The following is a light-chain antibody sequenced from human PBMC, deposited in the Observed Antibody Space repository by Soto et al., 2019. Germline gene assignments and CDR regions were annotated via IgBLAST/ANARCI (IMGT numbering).Light chain of an antibody. CDR2: VAS. CDR1: QSVSSN. CDR3: QQYIVWPLP. J-gene: IGKJ4*01. V-gene: IGKV3-15*01. Sequence: EIVMTQSPATLSVSPGERATLSCRASQSVSSNLAWYQQKPGQTPKLLIYVASTRATGIPARFSGSGSGTEFTLTISRLQSEDFSVYYCQQYIVWPLPFGGGTKVEFK.